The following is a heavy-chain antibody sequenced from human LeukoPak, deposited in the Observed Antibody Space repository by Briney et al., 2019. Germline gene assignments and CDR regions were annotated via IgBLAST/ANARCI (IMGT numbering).Heavy chain of an antibody. CDR2: IKQDGSEK. CDR3: ARGRRATYGWHGGRYRPSFAP. J-gene: IGHJ5*02. Sequence: AGGSLRLSCAASGLTFSSYWMSWVRQPPGRGLEWVANIKQDGSEKSYVDSVKGRFTISRDNAKKPVYLQLNSLRAEDTAVDSWARGRRATYGWHGGRYRPSFAPWGQGTLVTVSS. V-gene: IGHV3-7*01. D-gene: IGHD2-21*02. CDR1: GLTFSSYW.